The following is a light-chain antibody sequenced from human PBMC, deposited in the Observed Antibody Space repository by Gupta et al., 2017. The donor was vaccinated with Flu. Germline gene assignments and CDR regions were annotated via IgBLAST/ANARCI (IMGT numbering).Light chain of an antibody. J-gene: IGKJ4*01. CDR1: QDISNY. Sequence: DIQMTQSPSSLSASVGDRVTITCQASQDISNYLIWYQQKPGKAPKLLIYDASNLETGVPSRFSGSGSGTDFTFTISSLQPEDIATYYCQQYDNLSYALTFGGGTKVEIK. CDR2: DAS. CDR3: QQYDNLSYALT. V-gene: IGKV1-33*01.